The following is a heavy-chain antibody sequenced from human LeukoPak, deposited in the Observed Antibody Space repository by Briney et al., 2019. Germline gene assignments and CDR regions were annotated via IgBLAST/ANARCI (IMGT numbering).Heavy chain of an antibody. Sequence: PGGSLRLSCTASGVTFSSYTMHWVRRAPGKGLQWVSYISSSGSTIKYADSVKGRFTISRGNARNSLYLQMNSLRAGDTALYYCAKDRAHYYGSGDDAFDIWGQGTMVTVSS. CDR2: ISSSGSTI. J-gene: IGHJ3*02. CDR3: AKDRAHYYGSGDDAFDI. CDR1: GVTFSSYT. D-gene: IGHD3-10*01. V-gene: IGHV3-48*04.